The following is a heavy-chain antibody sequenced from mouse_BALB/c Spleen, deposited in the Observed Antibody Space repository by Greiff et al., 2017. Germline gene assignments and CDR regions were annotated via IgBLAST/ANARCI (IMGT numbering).Heavy chain of an antibody. CDR2: ILPGSGST. D-gene: IGHD2-3*01. CDR3: ARSYDGYYSWFAY. J-gene: IGHJ3*01. V-gene: IGHV1-9*01. Sequence: VKLMESGAELMKPGASVKISCKATGYTFSSYWIEWVKQRPGHGLEWIGEILPGSGSTNYNEKFKGKATFTADTSSNTAYMQLSSLTSEDSAVYYCARSYDGYYSWFAYWGQGTLVTVSA. CDR1: GYTFSSYW.